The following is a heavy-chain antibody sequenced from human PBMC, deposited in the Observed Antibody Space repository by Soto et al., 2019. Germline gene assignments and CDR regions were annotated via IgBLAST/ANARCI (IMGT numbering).Heavy chain of an antibody. D-gene: IGHD1-26*01. CDR3: ARSALGATRYYYGMDV. V-gene: IGHV4-31*03. CDR2: IYYSGST. CDR1: GGSISSGGYY. Sequence: SETLSLTCTVSGGSISSGGYYWSWIRQHPGKGLEWIGYIYYSGSTYYNPSLKSRVTISVDTSKNQFSLKLSSVTAADTAVYYCARSALGATRYYYGMDVWGQGTTVTVSS. J-gene: IGHJ6*02.